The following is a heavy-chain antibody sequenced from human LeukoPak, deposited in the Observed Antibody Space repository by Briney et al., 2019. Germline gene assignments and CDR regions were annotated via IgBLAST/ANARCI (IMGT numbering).Heavy chain of an antibody. CDR1: GYTFTGYY. D-gene: IGHD6-19*01. J-gene: IGHJ4*02. CDR3: AVLAVAGTEIDY. V-gene: IGHV1-2*02. Sequence: GASVKVSCKASGYTFTGYYMHWVRQAPGQGLEWMGWINPNSGGTDYAQKFQGRVTMTRDTPISTAYMELSRLRSDDTAVYYCAVLAVAGTEIDYWGQGTLVTVSS. CDR2: INPNSGGT.